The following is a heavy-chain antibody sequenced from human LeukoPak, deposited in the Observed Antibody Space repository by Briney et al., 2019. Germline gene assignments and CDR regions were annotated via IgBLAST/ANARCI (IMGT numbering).Heavy chain of an antibody. J-gene: IGHJ4*02. Sequence: SETLSLTCAVYGGSFSGYYWSWIRQPPGKGLEWIGEINHSGSTNYNPSLKSRVTISVDTSKNQFSLKLSSVTAADTAVYYCARALTYYFDYWGQGTLVTVFS. CDR2: INHSGST. V-gene: IGHV4-34*01. CDR1: GGSFSGYY. CDR3: ARALTYYFDY.